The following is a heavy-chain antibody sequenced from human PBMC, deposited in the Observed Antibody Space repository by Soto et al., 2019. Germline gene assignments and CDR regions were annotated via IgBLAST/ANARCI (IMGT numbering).Heavy chain of an antibody. CDR2: INAGNGNT. CDR1: GYTFTTYA. V-gene: IGHV1-3*01. CDR3: ARDWGTTTVSLNWFDP. Sequence: VASVKVSCKASGYTFTTYAMHWVRQAPGQRLEWMGWINAGNGNTKYSQKFQGRVTITRDTSASTAYMELSSLRSEDTAVYYCARDWGTTTVSLNWFDPWGQGTLVTVSS. D-gene: IGHD4-17*01. J-gene: IGHJ5*02.